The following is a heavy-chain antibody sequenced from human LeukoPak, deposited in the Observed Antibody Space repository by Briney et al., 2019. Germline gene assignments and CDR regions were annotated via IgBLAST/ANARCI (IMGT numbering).Heavy chain of an antibody. D-gene: IGHD3-9*01. CDR3: ARGPYYDILTGYYRQTYFDY. CDR2: INPNSGGT. V-gene: IGHV1-2*02. J-gene: IGHJ4*02. Sequence: ASVKVSCKASGYTFTGYYMHWVRQAPGQGLEWMGWINPNSGGTNYAQKFQGRVTMTRDTSISTAYMELSRLRSDDTAVYYCARGPYYDILTGYYRQTYFDYWGQGTLVTVSS. CDR1: GYTFTGYY.